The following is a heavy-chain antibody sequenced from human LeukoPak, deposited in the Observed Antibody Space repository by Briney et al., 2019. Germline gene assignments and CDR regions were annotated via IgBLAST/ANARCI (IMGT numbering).Heavy chain of an antibody. CDR1: GGSFSGYY. CDR2: INHSGST. J-gene: IGHJ4*02. CDR3: ARGEYSYGYYNY. D-gene: IGHD5-18*01. Sequence: LETLSLTCAVYGGSFSGYYWSWIRQPPGKGLEWIGEINHSGSTNYNPSLKSRVTISVDTSKNQFSLKLSSVTAADTAVYYCARGEYSYGYYNYWGQGTLVTVSS. V-gene: IGHV4-34*01.